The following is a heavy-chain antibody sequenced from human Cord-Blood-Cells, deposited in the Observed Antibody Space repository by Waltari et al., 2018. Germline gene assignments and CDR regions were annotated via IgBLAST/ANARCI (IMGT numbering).Heavy chain of an antibody. CDR1: GGTFSSYA. D-gene: IGHD3-22*01. CDR3: ASGTTYYYDSSGYNWFDP. V-gene: IGHV1-69*01. J-gene: IGHJ5*02. Sequence: QVQLVQSGAEVKKPGSSVKVSCKASGGTFSSYAISWVRQAPGQGLEWMGGSIPIFGKANDAQKLQGRVTITADESTSTAYMELSSMRSEDTAVYYCASGTTYYYDSSGYNWFDPWGQGTLVTVSS. CDR2: SIPIFGKA.